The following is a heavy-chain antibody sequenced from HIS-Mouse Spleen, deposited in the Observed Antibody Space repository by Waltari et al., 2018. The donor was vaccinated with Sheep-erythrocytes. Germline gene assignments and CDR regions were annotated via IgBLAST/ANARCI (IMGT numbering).Heavy chain of an antibody. CDR3: ARVTAAAIDY. CDR2: IKQDGSEK. J-gene: IGHJ4*02. Sequence: EVQLVESGGGLVQPGGSLRLSCAASGFTFSHYWMSWVRQAPGKGLEWVDKIKQDGSEKYYVDSVKGRFTISRDNAKNSLYLQMNSLRAEDTAVYYCARVTAAAIDYWGQGTLVTVSS. V-gene: IGHV3-7*01. CDR1: GFTFSHYW. D-gene: IGHD6-13*01.